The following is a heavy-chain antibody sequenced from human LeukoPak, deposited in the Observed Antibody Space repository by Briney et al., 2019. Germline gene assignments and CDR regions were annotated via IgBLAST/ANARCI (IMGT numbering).Heavy chain of an antibody. CDR3: ARDGNSSGTYFDY. CDR1: GGTFSSYA. D-gene: IGHD2/OR15-2a*01. V-gene: IGHV1-69*01. Sequence: SVKVSCKASGGTFSSYAISWVRQAPAQGLEWMGGINPNLGTANYAQQFHGRVTITADESTSTAYMELSSVRSEDTAVYYCARDGNSSGTYFDYWGQGTLVTVSS. CDR2: INPNLGTA. J-gene: IGHJ4*02.